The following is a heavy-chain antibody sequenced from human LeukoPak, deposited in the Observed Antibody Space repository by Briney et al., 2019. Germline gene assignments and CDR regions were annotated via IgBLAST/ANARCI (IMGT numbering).Heavy chain of an antibody. V-gene: IGHV4-34*01. Sequence: PSETLSLTCTVSGGSISSYYWSWIRQPPGKGLEWIGEINHSGSTNYNPSLKSRVTISVVTSKNQFSLKLSSVTAADTAVYYCARGGSGYYLRSFDYWGQGTLVTVSS. J-gene: IGHJ4*02. CDR2: INHSGST. CDR1: GGSISSYY. D-gene: IGHD3-22*01. CDR3: ARGGSGYYLRSFDY.